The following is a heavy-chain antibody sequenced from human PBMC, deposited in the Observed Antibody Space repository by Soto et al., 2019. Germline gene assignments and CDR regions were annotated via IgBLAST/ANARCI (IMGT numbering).Heavy chain of an antibody. V-gene: IGHV1-69*06. J-gene: IGHJ4*02. CDR1: GNTFKTYS. CDR3: ACLWGIGDHDC. D-gene: IGHD2-21*01. Sequence: SVKVFCKSSGNTFKTYSVSWVRQAPGQGLEWMGGIIPLFGKPNYAQKFQGRVTITADKSTRTVYMELSRLRSEDTAVYYCACLWGIGDHDCWGQGTRVTVAS. CDR2: IIPLFGKP.